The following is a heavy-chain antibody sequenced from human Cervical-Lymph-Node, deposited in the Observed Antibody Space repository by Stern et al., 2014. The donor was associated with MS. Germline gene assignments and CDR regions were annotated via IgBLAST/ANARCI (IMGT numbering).Heavy chain of an antibody. CDR1: GFTFSSYA. V-gene: IGHV3-30-3*01. J-gene: IGHJ3*02. Sequence: VQLVESGGGVVQPGRSLRLSCAASGFTFSSYAMHWVRQAPGKGLEWVAVISYEGSNRYYADSVKGRFTISRDNSKNTLYLEMSSLRPDDTAVYYCAREVIWGQGTMVIVSS. CDR2: ISYEGSNR. CDR3: AREVI.